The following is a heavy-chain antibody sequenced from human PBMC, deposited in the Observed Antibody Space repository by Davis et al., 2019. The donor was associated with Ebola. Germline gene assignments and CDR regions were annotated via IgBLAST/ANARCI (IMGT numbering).Heavy chain of an antibody. CDR1: GGSVSSASHY. Sequence: MPSETLSLTCALSGGSVSSASHYWSWIRQPPGKGLECIGYMYYSGSPNYNPSLNSRVTISVDTSKNQFSLKLTSVTAADTAVYYCARIQGGDDAFDIWGQGTMVSVSS. V-gene: IGHV4-61*01. CDR2: MYYSGSP. D-gene: IGHD3-16*01. CDR3: ARIQGGDDAFDI. J-gene: IGHJ3*02.